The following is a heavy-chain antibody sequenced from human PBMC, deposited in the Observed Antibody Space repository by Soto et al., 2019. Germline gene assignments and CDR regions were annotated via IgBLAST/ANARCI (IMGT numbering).Heavy chain of an antibody. V-gene: IGHV3-53*01. D-gene: IGHD1-1*01. CDR2: IYTGGST. Sequence: PGGSLRLSCAASGFTVSSNYMSWVRQAPGKGLEWVSVIYTGGSTHYADSVKGRFTISRDNSKNTLYLQMNSLRVEDTAVYYCARGARSRTGDYFDYWGQGILVTVSS. CDR3: ARGARSRTGDYFDY. CDR1: GFTVSSNY. J-gene: IGHJ4*02.